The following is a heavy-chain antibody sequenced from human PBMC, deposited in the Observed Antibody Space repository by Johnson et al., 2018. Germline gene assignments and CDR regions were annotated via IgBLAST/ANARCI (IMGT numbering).Heavy chain of an antibody. V-gene: IGHV3-23*04. Sequence: VQLVESGGGLVQPGGSLRLSCAASGFTFSSYAMSWVRQAPGKGLAWVSAIRGSGGSTYYADSVKGRFTISRDNSNNTLYLQMNSLTAEDTAVYYCAKGYCSGGSCYASEAFDIWGQGTMVTVSS. CDR1: GFTFSSYA. D-gene: IGHD2-15*01. CDR3: AKGYCSGGSCYASEAFDI. CDR2: IRGSGGST. J-gene: IGHJ3*02.